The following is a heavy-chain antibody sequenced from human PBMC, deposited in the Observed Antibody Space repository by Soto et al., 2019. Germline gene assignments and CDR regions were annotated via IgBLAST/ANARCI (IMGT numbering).Heavy chain of an antibody. D-gene: IGHD3-10*01. CDR2: IYSGDSA. CDR1: GFTVRDNY. Sequence: GGSLRLSCAASGFTVRDNYMSWVRQAPGKGLEWVSVIYSGDSANYADYVKGRFTISRDNSENTLYLQMSSLRAEDTAVYYCVKSLVRGVIILPMHYMDVWGKGTTVTVSS. J-gene: IGHJ6*03. V-gene: IGHV3-53*05. CDR3: VKSLVRGVIILPMHYMDV.